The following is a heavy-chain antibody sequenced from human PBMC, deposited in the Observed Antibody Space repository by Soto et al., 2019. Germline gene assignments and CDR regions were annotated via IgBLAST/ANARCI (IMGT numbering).Heavy chain of an antibody. CDR1: GLTFSSYA. CDR3: AKELRYSAHNWNDEPSPDY. D-gene: IGHD1-20*01. V-gene: IGHV3-23*01. Sequence: VSLRLSCAGSGLTFSSYAMSWFRQAPGKVLEWVSAISGSGGSTYYADSVKGRFTISRDNSKNTLYLQMNSLRAEDTAVYYCAKELRYSAHNWNDEPSPDYSGQGTLVTLSS. CDR2: ISGSGGST. J-gene: IGHJ4*02.